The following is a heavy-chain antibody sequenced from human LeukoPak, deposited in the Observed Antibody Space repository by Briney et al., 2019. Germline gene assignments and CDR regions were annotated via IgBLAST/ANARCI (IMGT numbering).Heavy chain of an antibody. Sequence: GGSLRLSCAASGFTFSSYWMSWVRQAPGKGLEWVSSISSSSSYIYYADSVKGRFTISRDNAKNSLYLQMNSLRAEDTAVYYCARDPSAYGDPTYDFDYWGQGTLVTVSS. CDR2: ISSSSSYI. D-gene: IGHD4-17*01. V-gene: IGHV3-21*06. CDR3: ARDPSAYGDPTYDFDY. CDR1: GFTFSSYW. J-gene: IGHJ4*02.